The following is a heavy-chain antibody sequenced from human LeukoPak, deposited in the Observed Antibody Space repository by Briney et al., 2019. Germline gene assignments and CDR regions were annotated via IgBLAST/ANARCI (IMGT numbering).Heavy chain of an antibody. CDR3: AKETLGYCSGGSCQGLNY. Sequence: GRSLRLSCAASGFTFTIYGMYWVRQAPGKGLEWVAMISYDESNKYYTDSVKGRFTISRDNSKNTLYLQMNSLRAEDTAIYYCAKETLGYCSGGSCQGLNYWGQGTLVTVSS. D-gene: IGHD2-15*01. V-gene: IGHV3-30*18. CDR1: GFTFTIYG. J-gene: IGHJ4*02. CDR2: ISYDESNK.